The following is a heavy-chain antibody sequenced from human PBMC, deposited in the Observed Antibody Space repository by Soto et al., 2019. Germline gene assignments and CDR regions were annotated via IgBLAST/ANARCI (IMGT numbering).Heavy chain of an antibody. Sequence: EVQLVESGGGLVQSGGSLRLSCAASGFTFSSYSMNWVRQAPGKGLEWVSYISSSSSTIYYADSVKGRFIISRDNAKNSLYLQMNSLRDEDTAVYYCARENYGDYFVVYYYFGMDVWGQGTTVTVSS. V-gene: IGHV3-48*02. CDR2: ISSSSSTI. CDR1: GFTFSSYS. D-gene: IGHD4-17*01. CDR3: ARENYGDYFVVYYYFGMDV. J-gene: IGHJ6*02.